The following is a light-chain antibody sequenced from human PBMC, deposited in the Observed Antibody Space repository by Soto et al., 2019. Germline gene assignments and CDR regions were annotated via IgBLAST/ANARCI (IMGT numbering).Light chain of an antibody. Sequence: DIQMTQSPSSLSASLGARVTISCRAGQGITNDLAWYQQKPGKVPKLLIFAASTLHSGVPSRFSGSGSGTDFTLTISSQQPEDAATYYCQTYHNAPGTFGPGTKVEI. CDR2: AAS. J-gene: IGKJ3*01. CDR1: QGITND. CDR3: QTYHNAPGT. V-gene: IGKV1-27*01.